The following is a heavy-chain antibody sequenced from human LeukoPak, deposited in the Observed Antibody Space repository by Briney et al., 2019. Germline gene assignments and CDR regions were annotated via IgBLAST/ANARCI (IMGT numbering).Heavy chain of an antibody. CDR2: IYYSGST. CDR3: ANADRYCSDGNCHVPDAFDF. D-gene: IGHD2-15*01. Sequence: PSETLSLTCTVSSGSISSGDYYWSWIRQPPGKGLEWIVNIYYSGSTYYNPSLKSRLTISVDTSKNQFSLKLSSVTAADTAVYYCANADRYCSDGNCHVPDAFDFWGQGTMVTVSS. CDR1: SGSISSGDYY. V-gene: IGHV4-30-4*08. J-gene: IGHJ3*01.